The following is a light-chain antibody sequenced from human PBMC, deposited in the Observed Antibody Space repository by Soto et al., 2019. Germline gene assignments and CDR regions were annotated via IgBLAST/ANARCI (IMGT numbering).Light chain of an antibody. V-gene: IGKV1-12*01. CDR3: QHINRFPLT. CDR1: QGISSW. CDR2: AAS. J-gene: IGKJ4*01. Sequence: DIPMTQSPSSVSASVGDRVTITCRASQGISSWLAWYQQKPGKAPKLLIYAASSLQSGVPSRFSGSGSGTDFHLTIISLQPGEFATYYCQHINRFPLTFGGGTKVEIK.